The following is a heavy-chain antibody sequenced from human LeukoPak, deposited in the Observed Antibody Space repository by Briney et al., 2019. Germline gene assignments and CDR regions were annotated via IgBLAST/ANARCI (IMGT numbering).Heavy chain of an antibody. CDR3: ARDRAYCSSTSCFNWFDP. V-gene: IGHV1-69*13. J-gene: IGHJ5*02. Sequence: GASVKVSCKASGGPFSSSAISWVRQAPGQGLEWMGGIIPIFPTPNYAQKFHGRVTITADESTSTAYMELSSLSSEDTAVYYCARDRAYCSSTSCFNWFDPRGQGTLVTVSS. CDR1: GGPFSSSA. D-gene: IGHD2-2*01. CDR2: IIPIFPTP.